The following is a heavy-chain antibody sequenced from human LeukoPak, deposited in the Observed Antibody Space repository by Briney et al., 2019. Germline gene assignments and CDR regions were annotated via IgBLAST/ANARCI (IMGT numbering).Heavy chain of an antibody. V-gene: IGHV1-2*02. Sequence: GASVKVSCKASGYTFTGYYMHWVRQAPGQGLEWMGWINPNRGGTNYAQKFQGRVTMTRDTSISTAYMELSRLRSDDTAVYYCALWCGDCYSVDYWGQGTLVTVSS. CDR2: INPNRGGT. CDR1: GYTFTGYY. J-gene: IGHJ4*02. CDR3: ALWCGDCYSVDY. D-gene: IGHD2-21*02.